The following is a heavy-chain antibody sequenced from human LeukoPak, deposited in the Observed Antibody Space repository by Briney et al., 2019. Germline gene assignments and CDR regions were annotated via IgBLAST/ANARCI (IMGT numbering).Heavy chain of an antibody. D-gene: IGHD3-22*01. CDR1: GFTFSTYT. V-gene: IGHV3-23*01. CDR2: ISPSGDIT. J-gene: IGHJ4*02. Sequence: GGSLRLSCAASGFTFSTYTMSWVRQRPGKGLEWVSTISPSGDITQYADSVKGHFTISRDNSESTLFLQMTSLRAKDTAVYYCARKSSGHYPFDCWGQGTLVTVSS. CDR3: ARKSSGHYPFDC.